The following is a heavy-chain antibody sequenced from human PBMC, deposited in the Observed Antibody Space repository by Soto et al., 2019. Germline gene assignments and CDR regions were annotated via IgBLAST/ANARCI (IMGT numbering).Heavy chain of an antibody. CDR2: ITSDTTFT. Sequence: EVQLVETGGGLVKPGGSLRVSCAASGFTFNSYSMAWVRQAPGKELEWVSSITSDTTFTFYADSVKGRFTMSRDNAKNSLSLQMSSLRAEDTAVYYCVRNSSRLDYWGQGALVTVSS. D-gene: IGHD2-2*01. J-gene: IGHJ4*02. CDR1: GFTFNSYS. V-gene: IGHV3-21*01. CDR3: VRNSSRLDY.